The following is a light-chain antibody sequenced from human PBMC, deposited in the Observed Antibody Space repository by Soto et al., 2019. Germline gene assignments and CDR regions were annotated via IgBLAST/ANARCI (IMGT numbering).Light chain of an antibody. CDR1: SSDVGGYNY. CDR3: SSYTSSSTLV. J-gene: IGLJ1*01. Sequence: QSVLAQPASVSGSPGQSITISCTGTSSDVGGYNYVSWYQQHPGKAPKLMIYDVSNRPSGVSNRFSGSMSGNPASLTISGLQAEDEADYYCSSYTSSSTLVFGTGTKVTVL. CDR2: DVS. V-gene: IGLV2-14*01.